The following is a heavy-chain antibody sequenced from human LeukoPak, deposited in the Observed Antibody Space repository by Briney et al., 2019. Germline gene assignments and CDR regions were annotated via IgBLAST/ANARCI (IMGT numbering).Heavy chain of an antibody. CDR1: GFTFSSYE. Sequence: GGSLRLSCAVSGFTFSSYEINWVRQAPGKGLEWVSYISSSGSTIYSAHSVKGRFTNSRDNSKNTLYLQMNSLRAEDTAVYYCARRAGDYSHPYDYWGQGTLVTVSS. V-gene: IGHV3-48*03. J-gene: IGHJ4*02. D-gene: IGHD3-22*01. CDR2: ISSSGSTI. CDR3: ARRAGDYSHPYDY.